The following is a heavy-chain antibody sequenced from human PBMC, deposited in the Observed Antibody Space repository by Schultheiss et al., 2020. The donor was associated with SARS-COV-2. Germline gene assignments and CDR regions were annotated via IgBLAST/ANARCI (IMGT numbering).Heavy chain of an antibody. CDR1: GFTVSSNY. V-gene: IGHV3-74*01. CDR3: ARSVSGGYYHYYYYYMDV. Sequence: GESLKISCAASGFTVSSNYMSWVRQAPGKGLEWVSRINSDGSSTSYADSVKGRFTISRDNAKNTLYLQMNSLRAEDTAVYYCARSVSGGYYHYYYYYMDVWGKGTTVTVSS. D-gene: IGHD3-22*01. CDR2: INSDGSST. J-gene: IGHJ6*03.